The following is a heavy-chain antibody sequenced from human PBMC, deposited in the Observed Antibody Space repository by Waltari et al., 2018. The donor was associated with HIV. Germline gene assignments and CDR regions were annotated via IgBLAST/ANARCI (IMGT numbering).Heavy chain of an antibody. D-gene: IGHD3-22*01. CDR1: GGSISSYY. CDR3: ARDSLSGSGYYLDY. V-gene: IGHV4-59*01. Sequence: QVQLQESGPGLVKPSETLSLTCTVSGGSISSYYWSWIRQPPGKGLEWIGYIYYSGSTNYNPSLKSRVTISVDTSKNQFSLKLSSVTAADTAVYYCARDSLSGSGYYLDYWGQGTLVTVSS. CDR2: IYYSGST. J-gene: IGHJ4*02.